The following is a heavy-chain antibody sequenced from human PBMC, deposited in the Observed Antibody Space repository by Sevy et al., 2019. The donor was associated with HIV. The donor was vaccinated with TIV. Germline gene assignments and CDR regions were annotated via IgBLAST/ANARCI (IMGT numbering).Heavy chain of an antibody. V-gene: IGHV4-39*01. CDR1: GVSISSSSYD. CDR2: TGST. Sequence: SETLSLTCTVSGVSISSSSYDWGWIRQPPGKGLEWIASTGSTCYNACLKSRVTISVDTSNNQFSLKLNSVTAADTALYYCARQGGLVDRAFDYWGQGTLVTVSS. CDR3: ARQGGLVDRAFDY. J-gene: IGHJ4*02. D-gene: IGHD3-10*01.